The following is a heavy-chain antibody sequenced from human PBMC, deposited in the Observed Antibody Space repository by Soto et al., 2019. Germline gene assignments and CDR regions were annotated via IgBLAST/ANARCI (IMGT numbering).Heavy chain of an antibody. CDR1: GYTFTGYY. CDR3: ASWAVNAGNLVY. D-gene: IGHD6-13*01. J-gene: IGHJ4*02. CDR2: INPNSGGT. V-gene: IGHV1-2*02. Sequence: ASVNVSCKASGYTFTGYYMHWVRQAPVQGLEGMGWINPNSGGTNYAQKFQGSVTMTRNTSISTAYMELSRLRSDDAAVYYCASWAVNAGNLVYWGQGTLVTVSS.